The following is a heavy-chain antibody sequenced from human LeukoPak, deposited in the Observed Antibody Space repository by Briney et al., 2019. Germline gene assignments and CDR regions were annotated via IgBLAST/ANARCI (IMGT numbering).Heavy chain of an antibody. V-gene: IGHV4-59*01. J-gene: IGHJ6*04. CDR1: GGSISYNY. CDR2: IYYTGNS. Sequence: SETLSLTCTVSGGSISYNYWSWIRQPPGKGLEWIGYIYYTGNSNYNPSLKSRVTISVDTSKNQFSLKLSSVTTADTAVYYCAREGALPAARSPLGGMDVWGKGTTVTVSS. CDR3: AREGALPAARSPLGGMDV. D-gene: IGHD2-2*01.